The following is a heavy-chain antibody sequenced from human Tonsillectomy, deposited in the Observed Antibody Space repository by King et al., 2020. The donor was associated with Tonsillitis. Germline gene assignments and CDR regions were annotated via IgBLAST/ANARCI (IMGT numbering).Heavy chain of an antibody. CDR2: ISYDGSNK. V-gene: IGHV3-30*18. CDR1: GFTFSSYG. J-gene: IGHJ4*02. CDR3: AKDDGNYYGSGSYYNAIDY. D-gene: IGHD3-10*01. Sequence: VQLVESGGGVVQLGRSLGLSCAASGFTFSSYGMHWVRQAPGKGLEWVAVISYDGSNKYYADSVKGRFTISRDNSKNTLYLQMNSLRAEDTAVYYCAKDDGNYYGSGSYYNAIDYWGQGTLVTVSS.